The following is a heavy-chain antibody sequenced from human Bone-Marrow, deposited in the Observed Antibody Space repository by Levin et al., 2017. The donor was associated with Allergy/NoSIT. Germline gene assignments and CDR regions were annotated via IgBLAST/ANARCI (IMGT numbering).Heavy chain of an antibody. CDR2: ISGSGAST. Sequence: GESLKISCAASGFTFSSYAMTWVRQAPGKGLEWVSGISGSGASTYYADSVKGRFTISRDNSKNTLYLEMNSLRAEDTAVYYCAKDDSSSWYSLCDYWGQGTLVTVSS. J-gene: IGHJ4*02. CDR1: GFTFSSYA. V-gene: IGHV3-23*01. D-gene: IGHD6-13*01. CDR3: AKDDSSSWYSLCDY.